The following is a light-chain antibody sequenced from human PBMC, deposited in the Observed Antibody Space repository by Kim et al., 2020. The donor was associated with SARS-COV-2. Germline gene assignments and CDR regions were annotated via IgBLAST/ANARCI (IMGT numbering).Light chain of an antibody. Sequence: GQSVTIDCTGTSSDVGGYNYVSWYQQHPGKAPKLMIYDVSKRPSGVPDRFSGSKSGNTASLTISGLQAEDEADYYCCSYAGSYTLVFGGGTKLTVL. J-gene: IGLJ2*01. CDR3: CSYAGSYTLV. CDR2: DVS. CDR1: SSDVGGYNY. V-gene: IGLV2-11*01.